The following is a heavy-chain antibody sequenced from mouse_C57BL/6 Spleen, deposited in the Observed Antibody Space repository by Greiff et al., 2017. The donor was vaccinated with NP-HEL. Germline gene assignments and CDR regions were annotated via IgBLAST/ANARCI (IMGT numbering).Heavy chain of an antibody. CDR2: ISSGGSYT. CDR3: ARQGLGYFDY. CDR1: GFTFSSYG. J-gene: IGHJ2*01. Sequence: EVMLVESGGDLVKPGGSLKLSCAASGFTFSSYGMSWVRQTPDKRLEWVATISSGGSYTYYPDSVKGRFTISRDNAKNTLYLQMSSLKSEDTAMYYCARQGLGYFDYWGQGTTLTVSS. V-gene: IGHV5-6*01. D-gene: IGHD3-3*01.